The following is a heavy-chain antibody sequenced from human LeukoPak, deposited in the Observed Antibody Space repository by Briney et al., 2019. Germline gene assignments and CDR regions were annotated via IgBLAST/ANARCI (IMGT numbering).Heavy chain of an antibody. CDR1: GGSISSSSYY. Sequence: PSETLSLTCTVSGGSISSSSYYWGWIRQPPGKGLEWIGSIYYSGSTYYNPSLKSRVTISVDTSKNQFSLKLSSVTAADTAVYYCARDSSTGGFDYWGQGTLVTVSS. CDR3: ARDSSTGGFDY. J-gene: IGHJ4*02. CDR2: IYYSGST. D-gene: IGHD1-26*01. V-gene: IGHV4-39*02.